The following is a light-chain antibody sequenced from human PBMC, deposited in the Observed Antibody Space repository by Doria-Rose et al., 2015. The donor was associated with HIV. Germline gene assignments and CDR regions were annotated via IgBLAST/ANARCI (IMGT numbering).Light chain of an antibody. CDR3: QQIHSYPIT. CDR1: QGIGSF. J-gene: IGKJ5*01. V-gene: IGKV1-9*01. Sequence: PSFLSASVGDRVTITCRAGQGIGSFLVWYQQKSGKAPELLIYSASTLQSGVPSRFSGSGSGTEFTLTISSLQPEDFGTFYCQQIHSYPITFGQGTRLEIK. CDR2: SAS.